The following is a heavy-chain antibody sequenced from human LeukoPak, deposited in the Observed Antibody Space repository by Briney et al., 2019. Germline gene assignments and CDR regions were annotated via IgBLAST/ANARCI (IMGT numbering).Heavy chain of an antibody. CDR2: MNPNSGNT. V-gene: IGHV1-8*03. D-gene: IGHD3-10*01. Sequence: ASVKVSCKASGYTFTSYDINWVRQATGQGLEWMGWMNPNSGNTGYAQKFQGRVTITRNTSISTAYMELSSLRSEDTAVYYCARALYYGSGSLSFYYYYYMDVYGKGTTVTVSS. J-gene: IGHJ6*03. CDR1: GYTFTSYD. CDR3: ARALYYGSGSLSFYYYYYMDV.